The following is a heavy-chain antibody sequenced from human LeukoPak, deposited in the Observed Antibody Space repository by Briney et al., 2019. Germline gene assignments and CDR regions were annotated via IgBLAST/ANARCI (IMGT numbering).Heavy chain of an antibody. CDR1: GFTVSSNY. Sequence: GGSLRLSCAASGFTVSSNYMSWVRQASGKGLEWVSVIYSGGSTYYADSVKGRFTISRDNSKNTLYLQMNSLRAEDTAVYYCAKLNVDTAASSDYWGQGTLVTVSS. V-gene: IGHV3-66*04. CDR3: AKLNVDTAASSDY. D-gene: IGHD5-18*01. CDR2: IYSGGST. J-gene: IGHJ4*02.